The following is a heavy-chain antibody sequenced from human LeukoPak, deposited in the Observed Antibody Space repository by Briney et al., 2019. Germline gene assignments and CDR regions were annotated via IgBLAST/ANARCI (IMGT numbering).Heavy chain of an antibody. CDR3: AREGYYHGSGTYSPPRYYGMDV. CDR1: GCTFSGYG. V-gene: IGHV1-18*01. J-gene: IGHJ6*02. D-gene: IGHD3-10*01. CDR2: ISPYNGNT. Sequence: ASVKVSCKASGCTFSGYGISWVRQAPGQGLEWMGWISPYNGNTQYAQKLQGRVRMTTDISTTTAYMELRSLRSDDTAVYFCAREGYYHGSGTYSPPRYYGMDVWGQGTTVTVSS.